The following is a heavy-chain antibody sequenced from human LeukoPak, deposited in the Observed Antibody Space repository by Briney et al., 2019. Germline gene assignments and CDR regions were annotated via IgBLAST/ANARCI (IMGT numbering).Heavy chain of an antibody. J-gene: IGHJ4*02. CDR2: ISSSSGYI. D-gene: IGHD3-22*01. V-gene: IGHV3-11*06. CDR1: GLTVNNNY. CDR3: ARRRGFYYPIDF. Sequence: GGSLRLSCAASGLTVNNNYMIWIRQAPGKGLEWVSYISSSSGYINYADSVKGRFTISRDNVKNSLYLQMNSLRADDTAVHYCARRRGFYYPIDFGGQGTLVTVSS.